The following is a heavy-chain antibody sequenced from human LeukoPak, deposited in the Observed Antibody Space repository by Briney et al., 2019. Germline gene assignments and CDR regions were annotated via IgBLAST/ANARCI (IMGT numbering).Heavy chain of an antibody. V-gene: IGHV4-59*08. CDR1: AGSITNYY. CDR3: ARHGGYHSPIDY. Sequence: PSETLSLTCTVSAGSITNYYWSWIRQPPGKGLEWIGYIYYTGSTNYNPSLKSRVSISVDTSKNQFSLKLSSVTAAYTAVYYCARHGGYHSPIDYWGQGTLVTVSS. J-gene: IGHJ4*02. CDR2: IYYTGST. D-gene: IGHD3-22*01.